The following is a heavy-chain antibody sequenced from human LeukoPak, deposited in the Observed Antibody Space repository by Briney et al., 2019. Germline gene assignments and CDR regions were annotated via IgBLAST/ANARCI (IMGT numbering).Heavy chain of an antibody. J-gene: IGHJ3*02. CDR3: ARGLVLATDDAFDI. CDR1: GASIRSYF. V-gene: IGHV4-59*01. CDR2: VYDNDIS. Sequence: SETLSLTCSVSGASIRSYFWSWIRQSPGKGLEWIGYVYDNDISNFNPSLESRVTISVDRSKSQFSLKLRSVTAADTAVYYCARGLVLATDDAFDIWGPGTMVTVSS. D-gene: IGHD5-12*01.